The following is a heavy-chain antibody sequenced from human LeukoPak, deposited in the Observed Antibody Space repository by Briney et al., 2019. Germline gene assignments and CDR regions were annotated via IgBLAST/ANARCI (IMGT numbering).Heavy chain of an antibody. CDR3: ARDSPLEWLLFDY. V-gene: IGHV3-48*01. Sequence: GGSLRLSCAASGFTFSAYSMNWVRQAPGKGLEWISYISPSNTPAYADSVKGRFTISRDSAKSSVYLQMDSLRAEDTAVYYCARDSPLEWLLFDYWGQGTLVTVSS. D-gene: IGHD3-3*01. CDR1: GFTFSAYS. CDR2: ISPSNTPA. J-gene: IGHJ4*02.